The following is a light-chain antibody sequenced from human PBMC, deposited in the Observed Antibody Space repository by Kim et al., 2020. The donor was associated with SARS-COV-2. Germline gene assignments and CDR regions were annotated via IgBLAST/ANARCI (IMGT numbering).Light chain of an antibody. Sequence: SASGGDRVTVTCRASQGISHYLAWYQQKPGKVPKLLIFAASALQSGVPSRFSGSGSGTDFTLTISSLQPEDVATYYCQKYDSAPHTFGQGTKLEI. J-gene: IGKJ2*01. V-gene: IGKV1-27*01. CDR3: QKYDSAPHT. CDR2: AAS. CDR1: QGISHY.